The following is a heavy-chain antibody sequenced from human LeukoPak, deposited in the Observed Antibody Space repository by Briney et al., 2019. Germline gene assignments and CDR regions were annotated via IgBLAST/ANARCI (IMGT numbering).Heavy chain of an antibody. CDR1: GDSVSSNSAA. CDR2: TYYRSKWYN. J-gene: IGHJ4*02. Sequence: SQTLSLTCALSGDSVSSNSAAWNWIRQSPSRGLEWLGRTYYRSKWYNDYAVSVKSRITINQDTSKNQFSLPLNSVTPEDTAVYYCARGGMDNWNDATYYFDYWGQGTLVTVSS. CDR3: ARGGMDNWNDATYYFDY. D-gene: IGHD1-20*01. V-gene: IGHV6-1*01.